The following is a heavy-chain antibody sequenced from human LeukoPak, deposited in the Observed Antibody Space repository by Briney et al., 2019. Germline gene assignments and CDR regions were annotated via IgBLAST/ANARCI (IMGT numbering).Heavy chain of an antibody. Sequence: GGSLRLSCAASGFTFSSYSMNWVRQAPGKGLEWVSYISSSSTIYYADSVKGRFTISRDNAKNSLYLQMNSLRAEDTAVYYCAREEYYDFWSGSPIDYWGQGTLVTVSS. J-gene: IGHJ4*02. CDR1: GFTFSSYS. CDR3: AREEYYDFWSGSPIDY. CDR2: ISSSSTI. V-gene: IGHV3-48*01. D-gene: IGHD3-3*01.